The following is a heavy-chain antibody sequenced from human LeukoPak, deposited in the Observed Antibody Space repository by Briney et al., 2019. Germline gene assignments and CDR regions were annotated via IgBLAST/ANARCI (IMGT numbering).Heavy chain of an antibody. J-gene: IGHJ4*02. Sequence: VASVKVSCKASGGTFSSYAISWVRQAPGQGLEWMGGIIPIFGTANYAQESQGRVTITADESTSTAYMELSSLRSEDTAVYYCARGPERLYGGNSETREFDYWGQGTLVTVSS. CDR2: IIPIFGTA. CDR1: GGTFSSYA. CDR3: ARGPERLYGGNSETREFDY. D-gene: IGHD4-23*01. V-gene: IGHV1-69*01.